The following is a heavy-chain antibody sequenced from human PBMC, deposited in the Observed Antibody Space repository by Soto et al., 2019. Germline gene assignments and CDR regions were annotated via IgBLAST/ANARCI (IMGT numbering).Heavy chain of an antibody. CDR3: ARAFRSNYYAF. Sequence: GESLKISCKGSGFTFTTYWIGWVRQVPGKGLEWMGVIYPDDSDTRYSPSFQGRVTISADKSNSTAYLQWSSLEASDTAVYYCARAFRSNYYAFWGQGTLVTVSS. CDR1: GFTFTTYW. J-gene: IGHJ4*02. V-gene: IGHV5-51*01. CDR2: IYPDDSDT. D-gene: IGHD3-3*01.